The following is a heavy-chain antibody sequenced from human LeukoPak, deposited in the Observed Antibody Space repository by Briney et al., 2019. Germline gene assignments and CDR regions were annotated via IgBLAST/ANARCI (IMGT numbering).Heavy chain of an antibody. J-gene: IGHJ3*02. CDR1: GFTFSNYW. Sequence: PGGSLRLSCVASGFTFSNYWMSWVRQAPGKGPEWVASIKQDGSEKFYVDSVKGRFTISKDNAKNSLYLQMNSLRAEDTAVYYCASPPLAGGDAFDIWGQGTMVTVSS. V-gene: IGHV3-7*01. D-gene: IGHD1-26*01. CDR3: ASPPLAGGDAFDI. CDR2: IKQDGSEK.